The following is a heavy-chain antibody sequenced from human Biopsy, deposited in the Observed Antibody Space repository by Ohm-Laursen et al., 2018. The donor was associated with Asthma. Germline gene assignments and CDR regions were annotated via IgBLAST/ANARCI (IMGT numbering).Heavy chain of an antibody. V-gene: IGHV1-18*01. D-gene: IGHD3-10*01. CDR1: GYTFNGAG. Sequence: SVKVSCKTSGYTFNGAGITWVRQAPGQGLEWMGWISVYNGNTKVAQKLQDRVTMITDTSTSTAYMELRSLRSDDTAVYFCARAVDYSHYYGIDVWGQGTTVIVS. CDR2: ISVYNGNT. J-gene: IGHJ6*02. CDR3: ARAVDYSHYYGIDV.